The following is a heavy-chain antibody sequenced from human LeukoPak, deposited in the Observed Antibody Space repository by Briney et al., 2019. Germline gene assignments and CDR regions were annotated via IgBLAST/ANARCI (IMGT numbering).Heavy chain of an antibody. Sequence: AGGSLRLSCAASGFTFSSYAMSWVRQAPGKGLEWVSAISGSGGSTYYADSVKGRFTISGDNSKNTLYLQMNSLRAEDTAVYYCAKHYDYVWGSLYWGQGTLVTVSS. V-gene: IGHV3-23*01. CDR3: AKHYDYVWGSLY. CDR2: ISGSGGST. D-gene: IGHD3-16*01. CDR1: GFTFSSYA. J-gene: IGHJ4*02.